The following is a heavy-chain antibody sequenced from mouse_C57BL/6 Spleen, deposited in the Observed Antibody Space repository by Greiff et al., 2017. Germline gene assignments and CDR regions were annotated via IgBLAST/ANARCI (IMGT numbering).Heavy chain of an antibody. V-gene: IGHV5-6*01. CDR3: ARTGSIYAMDY. CDR1: GFTFSSYG. CDR2: ISSGGSST. J-gene: IGHJ4*01. D-gene: IGHD1-1*01. Sequence: EVQRVESGGDLVKPGGSLKLSCAASGFTFSSYGMSWVRQTPDKRLEWVANISSGGSSTNYPDSVKGRFTISRDKAKNTLYLQMSSLKSEDTAMYYCARTGSIYAMDYWGQGTSVTVSS.